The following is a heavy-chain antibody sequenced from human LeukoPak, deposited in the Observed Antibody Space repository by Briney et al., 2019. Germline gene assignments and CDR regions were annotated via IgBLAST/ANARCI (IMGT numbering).Heavy chain of an antibody. CDR3: ARAPGSYYFDY. D-gene: IGHD3-10*01. J-gene: IGHJ4*02. V-gene: IGHV3-23*01. CDR2: ISGSGDST. Sequence: PGGCLRLSCAASGFTFRNYAMRWVRQAPGKGLEWVSAISGSGDSTYYADSVRGRFTISRDNSKNTLYLQMNSLRAEDTAVYYCARAPGSYYFDYWGQGTLVTVSS. CDR1: GFTFRNYA.